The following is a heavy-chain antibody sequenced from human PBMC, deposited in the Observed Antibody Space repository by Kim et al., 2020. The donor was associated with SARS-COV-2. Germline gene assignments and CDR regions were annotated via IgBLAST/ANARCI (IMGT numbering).Heavy chain of an antibody. J-gene: IGHJ4*02. V-gene: IGHV1-69*01. CDR3: ARMGDSSSSGDFDY. D-gene: IGHD6-6*01. Sequence: AQKVQGRVTITADETTSTAYMELSSVRSEDTAVYYCARMGDSSSSGDFDYWGQGTLVTVSS.